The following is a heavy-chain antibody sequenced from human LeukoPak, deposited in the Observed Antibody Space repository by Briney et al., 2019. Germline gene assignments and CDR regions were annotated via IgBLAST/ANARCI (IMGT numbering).Heavy chain of an antibody. CDR2: INAGNGNT. J-gene: IGHJ4*02. CDR3: ARDKVLTGYRQLFDY. CDR1: GYIFTSYA. D-gene: IGHD3-9*01. V-gene: IGHV1-3*01. Sequence: ASVKVSCKASGYIFTSYAIQWVRQAPGHRLEWMGWINAGNGNTRYSEKFQDKITITSDKSATTVYMELSSLTSEDTAVYYCARDKVLTGYRQLFDYWGQGTLVTVSS.